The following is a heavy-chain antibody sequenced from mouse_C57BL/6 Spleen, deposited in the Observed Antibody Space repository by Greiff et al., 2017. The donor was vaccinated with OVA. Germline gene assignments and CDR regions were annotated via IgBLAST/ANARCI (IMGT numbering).Heavy chain of an antibody. CDR2: ISSGGDYI. CDR3: TRDNYAMDY. CDR1: GFTFSSYA. J-gene: IGHJ4*01. Sequence: EVNVVESGAGLVKPGGSLKLSCAASGFTFSSYAMSWVRQTPEKRLEWVAYISSGGDYIYYADTVKGRFTISRDNARNTLYLQMSSLKSEDTAMYYCTRDNYAMDYWGQGTSVTVSS. V-gene: IGHV5-9-1*02.